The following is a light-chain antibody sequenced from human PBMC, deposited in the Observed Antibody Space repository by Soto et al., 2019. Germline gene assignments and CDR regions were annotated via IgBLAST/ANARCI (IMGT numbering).Light chain of an antibody. CDR2: GAF. CDR3: QQYGSSPPIT. J-gene: IGKJ5*01. CDR1: QSVSSSY. V-gene: IGKV3-20*01. Sequence: EIVLTQSPGTLSLSPGERATLSCRASQSVSSSYLAWYQQRAGQAPRLLIYGAFSRATGIPDRFSGSGSGTDFTLTISRLEPEDFAVYYCQQYGSSPPITFGQGTRLEIE.